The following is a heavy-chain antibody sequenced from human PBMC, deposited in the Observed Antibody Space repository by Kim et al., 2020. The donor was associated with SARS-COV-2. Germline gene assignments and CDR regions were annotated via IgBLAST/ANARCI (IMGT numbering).Heavy chain of an antibody. CDR2: IYYSGST. J-gene: IGHJ4*02. CDR3: ARRNSGSRFGFDY. Sequence: SETLSLTCTVSGGSISSSSYYWGWIRQPPGKGLEWIGTIYYSGSTYYNSYLKSRVTISVDTSKNQFYLKLSSVTAADTAVYYCARRNSGSRFGFDYWGQGTLVTVSS. CDR1: GGSISSSSYY. D-gene: IGHD1-26*01. V-gene: IGHV4-39*01.